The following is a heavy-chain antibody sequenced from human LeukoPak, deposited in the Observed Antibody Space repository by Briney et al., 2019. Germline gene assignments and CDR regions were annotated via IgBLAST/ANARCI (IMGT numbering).Heavy chain of an antibody. J-gene: IGHJ4*02. CDR3: ARGRHYYDSSGPWGY. V-gene: IGHV1-18*01. D-gene: IGHD3-22*01. CDR2: ISAYNGNT. CDR1: GYTFTSYG. Sequence: ASVKVSCKASGYTFTSYGISWVRQAPGQGLERMGWISAYNGNTNYAQKLQGRVTMTTDTSTSTAYMELRSLRSDDTAVYYCARGRHYYDSSGPWGYWGQGTLVTVSS.